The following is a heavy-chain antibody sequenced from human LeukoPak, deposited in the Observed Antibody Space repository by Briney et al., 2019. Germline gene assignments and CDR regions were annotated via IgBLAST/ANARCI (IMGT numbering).Heavy chain of an antibody. CDR3: AKTSQGHPPYYCSMDV. J-gene: IGHJ6*02. CDR1: GFTFSSYA. V-gene: IGHV3-23*01. CDR2: IRGSGTST. Sequence: GGSLRLSCAASGFTFSSYAMIWVRQAPGEGLEWVSAIRGSGTSTFYADSVKGRFTISRDNSKNTLYLQMNSLRAEDTAVYYCAKTSQGHPPYYCSMDVWGQGTTVTVSS.